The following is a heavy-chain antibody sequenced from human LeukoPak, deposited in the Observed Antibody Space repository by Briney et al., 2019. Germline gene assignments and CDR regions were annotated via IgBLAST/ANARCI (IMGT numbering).Heavy chain of an antibody. CDR3: ARDQSLGYYDFWSGYYSGNWFDP. CDR1: GCTFSSYS. V-gene: IGHV3-48*01. Sequence: PGGSLRLSCAPYGCTFSSYSMNWVRQAPGKGLEWVSYISSSSSTIYYADSVKGRSTISRDNAKNSLYLQMNSLRAEDTAVYYCARDQSLGYYDFWSGYYSGNWFDPWGQGTLVTVSS. CDR2: ISSSSSTI. J-gene: IGHJ5*02. D-gene: IGHD3-3*01.